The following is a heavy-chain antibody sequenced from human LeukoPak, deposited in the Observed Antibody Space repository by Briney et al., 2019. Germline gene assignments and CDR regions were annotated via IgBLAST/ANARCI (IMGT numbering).Heavy chain of an antibody. J-gene: IGHJ4*02. D-gene: IGHD2-15*01. V-gene: IGHV4-38-2*02. CDR2: IYHSGST. Sequence: SETLSLTCAVSGYSISSGFYWGWIRQPPGKGLEWIGSIYHSGSTYYNPALKSRVIISVDTSKNQFSLKLSSVTAADTAVYYCARDVRLVCSGCSCYFDYWGQGALVTVSS. CDR3: ARDVRLVCSGCSCYFDY. CDR1: GYSISSGFY.